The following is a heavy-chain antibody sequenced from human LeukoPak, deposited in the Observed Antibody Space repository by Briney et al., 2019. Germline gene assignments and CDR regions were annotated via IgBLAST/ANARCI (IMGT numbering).Heavy chain of an antibody. CDR3: ASRDYYDSSGYYDAFDI. D-gene: IGHD3-22*01. J-gene: IGHJ3*02. Sequence: GGSLRLSCATSGFIFSNYAVNWVRQAPGKGLEWVSIISGSGDTTYYADFVKGRFTISRDNSKNTLYLQMNSLRAEDTAVYYCASRDYYDSSGYYDAFDIWGQGTMVTVTS. CDR2: ISGSGDTT. CDR1: GFIFSNYA. V-gene: IGHV3-23*01.